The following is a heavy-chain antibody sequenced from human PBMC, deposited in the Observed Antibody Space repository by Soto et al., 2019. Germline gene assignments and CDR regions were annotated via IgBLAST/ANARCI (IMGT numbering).Heavy chain of an antibody. V-gene: IGHV1-69*13. CDR1: GGTFSSYA. Sequence: SVKVSCKASGGTFSSYAISWVRQAPGQGLEWMGGIIPIFGTANYAQKFQGRVTITADESTSTAYMELSSLRSEDTAVYYCARAIRGVAFRGVPYYFDYWGQGTLVTVSS. D-gene: IGHD3-3*01. CDR3: ARAIRGVAFRGVPYYFDY. CDR2: IIPIFGTA. J-gene: IGHJ4*02.